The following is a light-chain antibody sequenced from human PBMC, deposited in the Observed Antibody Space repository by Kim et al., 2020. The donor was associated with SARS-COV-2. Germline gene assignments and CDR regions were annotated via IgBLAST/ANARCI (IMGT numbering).Light chain of an antibody. CDR2: GAS. CDR3: LQHSTYPIT. Sequence: ASVGDRVTITCRASQDVRNDLGWYQQNPGRAPKRLIYGASSLQSGVPSRFSGSVSGTEFTLTISSVQPEDFATYFCLQHSTYPITCGQGTRLEIK. CDR1: QDVRND. J-gene: IGKJ5*01. V-gene: IGKV1-17*01.